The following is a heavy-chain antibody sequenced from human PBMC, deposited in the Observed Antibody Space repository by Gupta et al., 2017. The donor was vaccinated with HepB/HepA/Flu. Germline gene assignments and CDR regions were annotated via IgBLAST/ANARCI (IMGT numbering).Heavy chain of an antibody. V-gene: IGHV3-74*01. CDR1: GFTFRSYW. J-gene: IGHJ3*02. Sequence: EEQLMESGGGLIQPGGSLRLSCEVSGFTFRSYWMHWVRQAPGKGLVWVSRIDNEGSDTIYGDSVKGRFTCSRDNAKNTLYMXMXSLRAEXTAVYYCARGGFGHGFDIWGQGTMVTVS. D-gene: IGHD3-3*01. CDR2: IDNEGSDT. CDR3: ARGGFGHGFDI.